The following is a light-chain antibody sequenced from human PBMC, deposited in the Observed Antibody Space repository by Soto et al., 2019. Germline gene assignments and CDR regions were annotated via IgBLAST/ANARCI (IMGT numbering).Light chain of an antibody. CDR3: QQYNNWPRT. CDR1: QSVGTT. V-gene: IGKV3-15*01. J-gene: IGKJ1*01. CDR2: SAS. Sequence: EIVLTQSPVTLSVSPGERVTLSCRASQSVGTTVAWYQQKSGRAPRLLIYSASTRATGVPARFSGSASGTDFTLSITSLQSEDFGVYYCQQYNNWPRTFGQGTKVDI.